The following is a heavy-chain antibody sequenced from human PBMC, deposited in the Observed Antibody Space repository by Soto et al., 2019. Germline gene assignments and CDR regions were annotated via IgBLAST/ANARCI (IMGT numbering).Heavy chain of an antibody. CDR3: ARTRHDYGDFHFDY. D-gene: IGHD4-17*01. CDR2: IYYSGST. J-gene: IGHJ4*02. Sequence: PSETLSLTCTVSGGSISSYYWSWIRQPPGKGLEWIGYIYYSGSTNYNPSLKSRVTISVDTSKNQFSLKLSSVTAADTAVYYCARTRHDYGDFHFDYWGQGTLVTVSS. CDR1: GGSISSYY. V-gene: IGHV4-59*01.